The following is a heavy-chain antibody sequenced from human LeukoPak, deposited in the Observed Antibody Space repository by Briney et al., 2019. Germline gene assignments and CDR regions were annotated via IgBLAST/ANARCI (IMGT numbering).Heavy chain of an antibody. CDR3: ARHITWYNWNRLWDHAFDI. V-gene: IGHV4-39*01. D-gene: IGHD1-20*01. CDR1: GGSISSSSYY. Sequence: SETLSLTCTVSGGSISSSSYYWGWIRQPPGKGLEWIGSIYYSGSTYYNPSLKGRVTISVDRSKNQFSLKLSSVTAADTAVYYCARHITWYNWNRLWDHAFDISGQGTMVTVSS. J-gene: IGHJ3*02. CDR2: IYYSGST.